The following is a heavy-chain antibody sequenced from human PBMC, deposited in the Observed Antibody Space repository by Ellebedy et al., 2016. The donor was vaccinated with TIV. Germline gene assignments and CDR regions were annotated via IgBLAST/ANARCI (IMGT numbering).Heavy chain of an antibody. J-gene: IGHJ5*02. Sequence: SETLSLTXTVPGGSLSGFHWSWIRQTPGKGLEWIGYISYSGVTSYNPSLKSRVIISVDTSKNQFSLNLSSVTAADTAVYYCAKLGNPAQAAAATGSWGQGTLVTVSS. CDR2: ISYSGVT. V-gene: IGHV4-59*01. CDR1: GGSLSGFH. D-gene: IGHD6-13*01. CDR3: AKLGNPAQAAAATGS.